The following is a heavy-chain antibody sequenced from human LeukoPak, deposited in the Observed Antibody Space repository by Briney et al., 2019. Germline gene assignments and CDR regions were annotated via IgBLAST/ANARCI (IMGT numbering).Heavy chain of an antibody. J-gene: IGHJ4*02. Sequence: SETLSLTCSVSGGSISNGTNYWSWIRQPAGKGLEWIGRIYTSGSTNYNPSLKSRVTMSVDTSKNQFSLKLSSVTAADTAVYYCARVDLGVVDYWGQGTLVTVSS. CDR1: GGSISNGTNY. CDR2: IYTSGST. V-gene: IGHV4-61*02. D-gene: IGHD3-16*01. CDR3: ARVDLGVVDY.